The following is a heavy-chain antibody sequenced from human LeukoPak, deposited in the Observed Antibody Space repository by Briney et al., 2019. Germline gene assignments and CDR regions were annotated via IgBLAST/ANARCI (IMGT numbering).Heavy chain of an antibody. V-gene: IGHV4-39*01. Sequence: SETLSLTCTVSGGSISSSSYYRGWIRQPPGKGLEWIGSIYYSGSTYYNPPLKSRVTISVDTSKNQFSLKLSSVTAADTAVYYCARHITVTRRQPLFDYWGQGTLVTVSS. CDR2: IYYSGST. CDR3: ARHITVTRRQPLFDY. D-gene: IGHD4-17*01. CDR1: GGSISSSSYY. J-gene: IGHJ4*02.